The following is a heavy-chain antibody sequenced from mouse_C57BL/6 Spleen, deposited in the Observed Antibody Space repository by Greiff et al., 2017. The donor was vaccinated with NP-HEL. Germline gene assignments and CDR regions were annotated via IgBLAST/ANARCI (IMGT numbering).Heavy chain of an antibody. J-gene: IGHJ2*01. V-gene: IGHV2-2*01. D-gene: IGHD1-1*01. Sequence: VKLMESGPGLVQPSQSLSITCTVSGFSLTSYGVHWVRQSPGKGLEWLGVIWSGGSTDYNAAFISRMSISKDNSKSQVFFKMNSLQADDTAIYYCARNSYYGKGDFFDYWGQGTTLTVSS. CDR2: IWSGGST. CDR1: GFSLTSYG. CDR3: ARNSYYGKGDFFDY.